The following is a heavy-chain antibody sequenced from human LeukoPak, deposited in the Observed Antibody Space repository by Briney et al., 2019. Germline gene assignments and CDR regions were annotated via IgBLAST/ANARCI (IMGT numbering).Heavy chain of an antibody. CDR3: ARDAVPAASYYYYGMDV. CDR1: GFTFSSYS. CDR2: ISSSSSYI. V-gene: IGHV3-21*01. D-gene: IGHD2-2*01. J-gene: IGHJ6*02. Sequence: GGSLRLSCAASGFTFSSYSMNWVRQAPGKGLEWVSSISSSSSYIYYADSVKGRFTISRDNAKNSLYLQMISLRAEDTAVYYCARDAVPAASYYYYGMDVWGQGTTVTVSS.